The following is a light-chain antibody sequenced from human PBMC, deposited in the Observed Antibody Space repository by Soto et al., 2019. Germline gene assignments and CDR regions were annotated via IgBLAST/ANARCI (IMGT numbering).Light chain of an antibody. CDR2: GAS. Sequence: EIVLTQSPGTLSLSPGERATLSCRASQSVSSSYLAWYQQKPGQAPRLLIYGASSRATGIPDRFSGSGSGTDFTLTISRLEPEDFAVYYCQQYGSSSPGVTFGPGTKVDIK. CDR1: QSVSSSY. CDR3: QQYGSSSPGVT. J-gene: IGKJ3*01. V-gene: IGKV3-20*01.